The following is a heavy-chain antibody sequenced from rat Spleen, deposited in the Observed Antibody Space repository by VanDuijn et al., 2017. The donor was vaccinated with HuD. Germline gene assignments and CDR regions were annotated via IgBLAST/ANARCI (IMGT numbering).Heavy chain of an antibody. J-gene: IGHJ3*01. CDR2: ISSGGST. V-gene: IGHV2S8*01. CDR3: ARGAY. Sequence: QVQLKESGPGLVQPSQTLSLTCTVSGFSLTSYGVSWVRQPPGKGLEWIAAISSGGSTYYNSALKSRLSISRDTSKSQVFLKMNSLQTEDTAMYFCARGAYWGQGTLVTVSS. CDR1: GFSLTSYG.